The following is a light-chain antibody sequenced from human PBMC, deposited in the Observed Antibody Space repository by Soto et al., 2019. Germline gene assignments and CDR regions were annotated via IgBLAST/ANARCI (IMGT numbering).Light chain of an antibody. CDR1: SSDVGGSNF. CDR2: DVA. J-gene: IGLJ1*01. Sequence: QSVLTQPASVSDSPGQSITISCTGTSSDVGGSNFVSWYQQHPGKPPKLIIYDVANRPSGVSNRFSGSKSGSTASLIISSLQTDDEADYCCVSYTSSTTYVFGTGTKVTVL. V-gene: IGLV2-14*03. CDR3: VSYTSSTTYV.